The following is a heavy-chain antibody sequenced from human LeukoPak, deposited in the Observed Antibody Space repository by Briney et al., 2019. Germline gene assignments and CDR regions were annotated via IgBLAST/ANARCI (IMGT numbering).Heavy chain of an antibody. CDR1: GYTFTSYG. Sequence: ASVKVSCKASGYTFTSYGISWVRQAPGQGLEWMGWISAYNGNTNYAQKLQGRVTMTTDTSTSTAYMELRSLRSDDTAVYYCARARYCSSTSCSQQGINWFDPWGQGTLVTVSS. V-gene: IGHV1-18*01. J-gene: IGHJ5*02. CDR2: ISAYNGNT. CDR3: ARARYCSSTSCSQQGINWFDP. D-gene: IGHD2-2*01.